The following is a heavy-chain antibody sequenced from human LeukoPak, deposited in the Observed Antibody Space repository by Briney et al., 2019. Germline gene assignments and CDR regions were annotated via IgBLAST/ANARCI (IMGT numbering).Heavy chain of an antibody. Sequence: GGSRRLSCAASGLTFSSYAMPWVRQAPGKGLGWVAVKSYDGSNKYYADSVKGRFTISGQKSKNTLYLQMNSLRPEDTAFYYCARGPGPIAGAKNPFDIWGQETMDTVSS. J-gene: IGHJ3*02. D-gene: IGHD1-26*01. CDR1: GLTFSSYA. CDR3: ARGPGPIAGAKNPFDI. V-gene: IGHV3-30*04. CDR2: KSYDGSNK.